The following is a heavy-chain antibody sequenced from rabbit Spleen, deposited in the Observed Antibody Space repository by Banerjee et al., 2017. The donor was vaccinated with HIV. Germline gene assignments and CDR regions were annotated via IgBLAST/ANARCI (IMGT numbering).Heavy chain of an antibody. CDR3: ARDGAGGSYFAL. J-gene: IGHJ3*01. Sequence: QEQLEESGGDLVKPEGSLTLTCTASGFSFSSSYWICWVRQAPGKGLEWIACIYGGGGSDGLYASWAKGRFTISKTSPTTVTLHMTSLTAADTATYFCARDGAGGSYFALWGQGTLVTVS. CDR1: GFSFSSSYW. V-gene: IGHV1S45*01. CDR2: IYGGGGSDG. D-gene: IGHD8-1*01.